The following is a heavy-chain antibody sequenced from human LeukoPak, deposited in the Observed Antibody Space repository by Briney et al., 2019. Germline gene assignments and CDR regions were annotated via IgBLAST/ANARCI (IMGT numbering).Heavy chain of an antibody. V-gene: IGHV1-69*05. J-gene: IGHJ5*02. CDR2: IIPIFGTA. Sequence: SVKVSCKASGGTFSSYAVSWVRQAPGQGLEWMGGIIPIFGTANYAQKFQGRVTITTDESTSTAYMELSSLRSEDTAVYYCARDKNPHHYYDSSGYPDNWFDPWGQGTLVTVSS. CDR1: GGTFSSYA. D-gene: IGHD3-22*01. CDR3: ARDKNPHHYYDSSGYPDNWFDP.